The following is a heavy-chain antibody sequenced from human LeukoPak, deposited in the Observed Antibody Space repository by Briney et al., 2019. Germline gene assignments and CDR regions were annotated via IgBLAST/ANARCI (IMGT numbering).Heavy chain of an antibody. D-gene: IGHD2-21*02. CDR1: GFTFSSYW. CDR3: ARDGAGVVTAIQG. V-gene: IGHV3-7*01. CDR2: IKQDGSEK. J-gene: IGHJ4*02. Sequence: GGSLRLSCVGSGFTFSSYWMSWVRQAPGKGLEWVANIKQDGSEKYYVDSVKGRFTISRDNAKNSLYLQMNSLRAEDTAVYYCARDGAGVVTAIQGWGQGTLVTVSS.